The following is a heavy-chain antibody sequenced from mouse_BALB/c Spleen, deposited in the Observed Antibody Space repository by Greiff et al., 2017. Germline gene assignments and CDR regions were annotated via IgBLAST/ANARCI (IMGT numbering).Heavy chain of an antibody. CDR1: GYTFTSYW. CDR2: IYPGNSDT. J-gene: IGHJ4*01. Sequence: VQLQQSGTVLARPGASVKMSCKASGYTFTSYWMHWVKQWPGQGLEWIGAIYPGNSDTSYNQKFKGKAKLTAVTSTSTAYMELSSLTNEDSAVYYCTRGNYRYDGYAMDYWGQGTSVTVSS. V-gene: IGHV1-5*01. CDR3: TRGNYRYDGYAMDY. D-gene: IGHD2-14*01.